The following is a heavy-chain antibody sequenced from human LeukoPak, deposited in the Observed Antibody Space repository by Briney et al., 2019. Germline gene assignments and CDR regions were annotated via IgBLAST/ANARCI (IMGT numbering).Heavy chain of an antibody. CDR2: IHYSGST. CDR3: ARDGVAGGFDY. V-gene: IGHV4-59*01. Sequence: SETLSLTCTVSGGSIGSYYWNWIRQAPGKGLEWIGYIHYSGSTNHNSSLKSRVTLSVDTSRNQYSLKLSSETAADTAVYYCARDGVAGGFDYWGQGTLVTVSS. J-gene: IGHJ4*02. CDR1: GGSIGSYY. D-gene: IGHD6-19*01.